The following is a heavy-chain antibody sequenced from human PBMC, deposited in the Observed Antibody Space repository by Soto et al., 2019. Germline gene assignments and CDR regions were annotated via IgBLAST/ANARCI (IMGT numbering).Heavy chain of an antibody. Sequence: EVQLVESGGGLVQPGGSLKVSCAASGFTFSGSAMHWVRQASGKGLEWVGRIRSKTNNYATAYAASVRGRFSISRDDSKNPVSLQMNSLIIEDTAVYYCATPRSTWYYDYWGQGTLVTVSS. V-gene: IGHV3-73*02. CDR1: GFTFSGSA. D-gene: IGHD6-13*01. CDR3: ATPRSTWYYDY. J-gene: IGHJ4*02. CDR2: IRSKTNNYAT.